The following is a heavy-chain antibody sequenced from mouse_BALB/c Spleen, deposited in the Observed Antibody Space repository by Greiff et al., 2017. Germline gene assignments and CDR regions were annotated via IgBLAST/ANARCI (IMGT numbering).Heavy chain of an antibody. Sequence: EVQLQQSGAELVKPGASVKLSCTASGFNIKDTYMHWVKQRPEQGLEWIGRIDPANGNTKYDPKFQGKATITADTSSNTAYLQLSSLTSEDTAVYYCADDYGSSYVGYWGQGTTLTVSS. D-gene: IGHD1-1*01. J-gene: IGHJ2*01. CDR3: ADDYGSSYVGY. V-gene: IGHV14-3*02. CDR1: GFNIKDTY. CDR2: IDPANGNT.